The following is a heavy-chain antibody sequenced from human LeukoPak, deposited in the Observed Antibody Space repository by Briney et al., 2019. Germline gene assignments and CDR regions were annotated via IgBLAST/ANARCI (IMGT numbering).Heavy chain of an antibody. V-gene: IGHV3-48*03. CDR1: GFTFSDYE. CDR3: ARGAMNVFDY. CDR2: ISTSGSTT. J-gene: IGHJ4*02. Sequence: PGGSLRLSCAASGFTFSDYEINWVRQAPGKGLEWVSCISTSGSTTYYADSVKGRFTISRDNAKNSLFLQMNTLTVEDTAVYYCARGAMNVFDYWGQGTPVTVSS. D-gene: IGHD2-2*01.